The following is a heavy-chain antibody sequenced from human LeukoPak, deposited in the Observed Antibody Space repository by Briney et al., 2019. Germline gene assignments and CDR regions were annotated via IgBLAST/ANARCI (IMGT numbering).Heavy chain of an antibody. J-gene: IGHJ4*02. CDR2: INANGGST. Sequence: GGSLRLSCSASGFTFSSYAMHWVRQAPGKGLEYVPVINANGGSTYYADSVKARFTISRDNSKNTLDLQMSSLRPEDTAVYYCVKNRPLVFGVVDYWGQGTLVTVSS. D-gene: IGHD3-3*01. V-gene: IGHV3-64D*09. CDR3: VKNRPLVFGVVDY. CDR1: GFTFSSYA.